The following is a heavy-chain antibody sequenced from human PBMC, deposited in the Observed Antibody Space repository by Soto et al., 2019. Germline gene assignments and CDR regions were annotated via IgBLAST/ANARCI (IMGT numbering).Heavy chain of an antibody. CDR3: ARELKYSSSSYYYYYGMDV. D-gene: IGHD6-6*01. J-gene: IGHJ6*02. CDR2: IIPILGIA. V-gene: IGHV1-69*02. CDR1: GGTFSSYT. Sequence: ASLKVSCKASGGTFSSYTISWVRQAPGQGLEWMGRIIPILGIANYAQKFQGRVTITADKSTSTAYMELSSLRSEDTAVYYCARELKYSSSSYYYYYGMDVWGQGTTVTVSS.